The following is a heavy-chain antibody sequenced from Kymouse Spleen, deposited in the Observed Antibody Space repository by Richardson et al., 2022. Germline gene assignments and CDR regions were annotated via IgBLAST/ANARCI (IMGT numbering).Heavy chain of an antibody. CDR1: GYTFTSYA. CDR2: INAGNGNT. CDR3: ARDYDFWSGYPHYYYYGMDV. V-gene: IGHV1-3*01. Sequence: QVQLVQSGAEVKKPGASVKVSCKASGYTFTSYAMHWVRQAPGQRLEWMGWINAGNGNTKYSQKFQGRVTITRDTSASTAYMELSSLRSEDTAVYYCARDYDFWSGYPHYYYYGMDVWGQGTTVTVSS. J-gene: IGHJ6*02. D-gene: IGHD3-3*01.